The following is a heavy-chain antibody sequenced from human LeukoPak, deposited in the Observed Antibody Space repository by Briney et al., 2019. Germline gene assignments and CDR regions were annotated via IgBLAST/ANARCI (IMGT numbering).Heavy chain of an antibody. CDR1: GGSISSSSYY. Sequence: PSETLSLTCTVSGGSISSSSYYWGWIRQPPGKGLEWIGSIYYSGSTYYNPSLKSRVTISVDTSKNQFSLKLSSVTAADTAVYYCARLAADIDCWGQGTLVTVSS. CDR2: IYYSGST. J-gene: IGHJ4*02. D-gene: IGHD6-13*01. V-gene: IGHV4-39*01. CDR3: ARLAADIDC.